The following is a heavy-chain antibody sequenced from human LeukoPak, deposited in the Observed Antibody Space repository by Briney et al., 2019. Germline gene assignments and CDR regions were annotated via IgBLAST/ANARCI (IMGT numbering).Heavy chain of an antibody. V-gene: IGHV1-18*01. CDR2: ISAYNGNT. CDR1: GYTFTSYG. Sequence: ASVKVSCKASGYTFTSYGISWVRQAPGQGLEWMGWISAYNGNTNYAQKLQGRVTMTTDTSTSTAYMELRSLRSDDTAVYYCARGYYYDSSGWHFDYWGQGTLVTVSS. D-gene: IGHD3-22*01. J-gene: IGHJ4*02. CDR3: ARGYYYDSSGWHFDY.